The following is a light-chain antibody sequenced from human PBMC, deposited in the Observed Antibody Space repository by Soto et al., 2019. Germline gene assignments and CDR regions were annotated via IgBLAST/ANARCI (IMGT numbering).Light chain of an antibody. CDR2: EGS. CDR1: SSDVGSYNL. Sequence: QSALTQPASVSGSPGQSITISCTGTSSDVGSYNLVSWYQQHPGTAPKLMIYEGSKRPSGVSNRFSGSKSGNTASLTISGLQAEDEADYYCCSYAGSYSYVFGPGTKLTVL. V-gene: IGLV2-23*01. J-gene: IGLJ1*01. CDR3: CSYAGSYSYV.